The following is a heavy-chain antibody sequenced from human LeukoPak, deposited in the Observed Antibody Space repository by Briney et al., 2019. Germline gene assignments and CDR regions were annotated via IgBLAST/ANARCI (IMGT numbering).Heavy chain of an antibody. CDR2: IIPIFGTA. D-gene: IGHD6-19*01. J-gene: IGHJ4*02. CDR1: GGTFSSYA. V-gene: IGHV1-69*05. CDR3: ARDPAVAGTFDS. Sequence: SVKVSCKASGGTFSSYAISWVRQAPGQGLEWMGGIIPIFGTANYAQKFQGRVTITTDESTSTAYMELSSLRSEDTAVYYCARDPAVAGTFDSWGQGTLVTVSS.